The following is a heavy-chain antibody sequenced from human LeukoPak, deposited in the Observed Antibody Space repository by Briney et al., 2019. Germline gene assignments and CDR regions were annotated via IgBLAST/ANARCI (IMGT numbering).Heavy chain of an antibody. V-gene: IGHV3-23*01. J-gene: IGHJ5*02. Sequence: GGSLRLSCAASGFTFSSYPVSWVRQAPGRGLEWVSAITSSGGTYYIASVRGRFIVSRDNSRNTLYLQMNGLTAEDTAMYYCAKEAYGAHKTGFDPGGQGPLVTVSS. D-gene: IGHD4-17*01. CDR2: ITSSGGT. CDR1: GFTFSSYP. CDR3: AKEAYGAHKTGFDP.